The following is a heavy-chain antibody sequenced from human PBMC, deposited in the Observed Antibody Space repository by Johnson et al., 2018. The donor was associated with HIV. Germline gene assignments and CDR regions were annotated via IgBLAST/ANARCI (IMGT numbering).Heavy chain of an antibody. V-gene: IGHV3-53*01. CDR3: ARDLPYFYDRSCYLFGDSFEI. CDR1: GFTVSSHY. Sequence: MLLVESGGGLIQPGGSLRLSCAASGFTVSSHYMNWVRQTPGKGLEWVSIVYSGGSTYYADSVKGRFTISRDNSKNTLYLQMNNLRAVDTAVYYCARDLPYFYDRSCYLFGDSFEIWGQGTMVTVSS. CDR2: VYSGGST. D-gene: IGHD3-22*01. J-gene: IGHJ3*02.